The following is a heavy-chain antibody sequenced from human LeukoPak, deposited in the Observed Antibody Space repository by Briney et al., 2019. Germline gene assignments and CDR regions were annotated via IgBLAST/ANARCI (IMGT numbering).Heavy chain of an antibody. D-gene: IGHD3-10*01. CDR1: GFTFSSYS. V-gene: IGHV3-21*01. CDR3: ARDSHYYGSGSYYPKLSP. CDR2: ISSSSSYI. Sequence: PWGSLSLSCAASGFTFSSYSMSWVRQAPGKGLEWVSSISSSSSYIYYADSVKGRFTISRDNAKNSLYLQMNSLRAEDTAVYYCARDSHYYGSGSYYPKLSPWGQGTLVTVSS. J-gene: IGHJ5*02.